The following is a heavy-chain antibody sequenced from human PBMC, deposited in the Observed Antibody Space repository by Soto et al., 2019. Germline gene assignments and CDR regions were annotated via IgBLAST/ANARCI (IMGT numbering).Heavy chain of an antibody. CDR2: ISWDGTMT. V-gene: IGHV3-43*01. D-gene: IGHD6-6*01. CDR3: KAEYTDSGAPVDQTSDPDY. J-gene: IGHJ4*02. Sequence: EVHLVESGGAGVQPGGSLRLSCAASGFTFDDFTMHWVRQVPGKALEWVSLISWDGTMTPYADSVAGRFSISRDNSENSISLQKNNLRSEDSALYFCKAEYTDSGAPVDQTSDPDYWGQGTLVTVSS. CDR1: GFTFDDFT.